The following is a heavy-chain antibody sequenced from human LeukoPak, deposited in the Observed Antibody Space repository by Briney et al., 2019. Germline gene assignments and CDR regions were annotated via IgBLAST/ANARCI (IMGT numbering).Heavy chain of an antibody. V-gene: IGHV4-30-4*08. D-gene: IGHD3-22*01. Sequence: PSETLSLTCTVSGGSISSGDYYWSWIRQPPGKGLEWIGYIYYSGSTYYNPSLKSRVTISVDTSKNQFSLKLSSVTAADTAVYYCAREDDSSGSCDYWGQGTLVTVSS. CDR2: IYYSGST. CDR1: GGSISSGDYY. J-gene: IGHJ4*02. CDR3: AREDDSSGSCDY.